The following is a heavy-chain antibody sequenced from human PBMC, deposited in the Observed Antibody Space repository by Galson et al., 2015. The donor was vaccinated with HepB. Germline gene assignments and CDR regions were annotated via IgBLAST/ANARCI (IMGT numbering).Heavy chain of an antibody. CDR3: ARDFNAWRGTYDPSLLFDT. CDR1: GFPFTMYG. J-gene: IGHJ4*02. Sequence: SLRLSCAASGFPFTMYGIHWVRQAPAKGLEWVSVVSYDANSKQYSDSVKGRFTVSRETSTNTVYLEMTSLRTEDTGVYYCARDFNAWRGTYDPSLLFDTRGQGALVTASS. CDR2: VSYDANSK. V-gene: IGHV3-30*03. D-gene: IGHD3-22*01.